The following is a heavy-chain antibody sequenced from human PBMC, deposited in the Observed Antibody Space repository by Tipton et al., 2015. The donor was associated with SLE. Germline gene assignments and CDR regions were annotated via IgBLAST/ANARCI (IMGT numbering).Heavy chain of an antibody. CDR2: IYPGDSDT. J-gene: IGHJ4*02. V-gene: IGHV5-51*03. CDR3: ARRRQDYYDHYYFDY. Sequence: QLVQSGAEVKKPGESLKISCKGSGYSFTTYWIGWVRQMPGKGLEWMGIIYPGDSDTRYSPSFQGQVTISADKSISTAYLQWSSLKASDTAMYYCARRRQDYYDHYYFDYWGQGILVTVSS. CDR1: GYSFTTYW. D-gene: IGHD3-22*01.